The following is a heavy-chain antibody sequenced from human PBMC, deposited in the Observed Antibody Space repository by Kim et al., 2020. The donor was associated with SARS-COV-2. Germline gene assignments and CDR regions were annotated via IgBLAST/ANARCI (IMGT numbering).Heavy chain of an antibody. J-gene: IGHJ4*02. V-gene: IGHV4-39*01. Sequence: SETLSLTCTVSGGSISSSSYYWGWIRQPPGKGLEWIGSIYYSGSTYYNPSLKSRVTISVDTSKNQFSLKLSSVTAADTAVYYCARDRTVLYSSSSAVDYWGQGTLVTVSS. CDR1: GGSISSSSYY. CDR3: ARDRTVLYSSSSAVDY. CDR2: IYYSGST. D-gene: IGHD6-6*01.